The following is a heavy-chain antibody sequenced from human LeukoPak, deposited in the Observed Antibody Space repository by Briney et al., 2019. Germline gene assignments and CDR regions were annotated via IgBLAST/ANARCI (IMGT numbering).Heavy chain of an antibody. CDR3: ARGRPHGNDY. Sequence: TGGSLRLSCAASGFTFSNYGMSWVRQAPGKGLEWVSAITGNGANTFYADSVKGRFSISRDNAKNTLYLQMNSLRVEDTAVYYCARGRPHGNDYWGQGTLVTVSS. V-gene: IGHV3-23*01. D-gene: IGHD4-23*01. J-gene: IGHJ4*02. CDR2: ITGNGANT. CDR1: GFTFSNYG.